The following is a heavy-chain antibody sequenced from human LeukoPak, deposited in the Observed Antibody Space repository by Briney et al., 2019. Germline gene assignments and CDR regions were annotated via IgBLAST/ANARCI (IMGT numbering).Heavy chain of an antibody. V-gene: IGHV4-34*01. CDR1: GESFSGYY. D-gene: IGHD3-10*01. J-gene: IGHJ4*02. CDR2: INHSGRT. CDR3: ARRGRGLLWFGEFFFDY. Sequence: SETLSLTCAVSGESFSGYYWSWIRQPPGKGLEWIGEINHSGRTNYKSSLKSRVTILLDTSKNQFSLKLSSVTAADTAVYYCARRGRGLLWFGEFFFDYWGQGTLVTVSS.